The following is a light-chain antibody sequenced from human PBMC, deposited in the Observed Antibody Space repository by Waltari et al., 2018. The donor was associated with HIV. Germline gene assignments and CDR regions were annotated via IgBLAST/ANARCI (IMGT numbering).Light chain of an antibody. CDR2: EGS. CDR3: FSTNSGGNQGL. J-gene: IGLJ2*01. Sequence: SHELTQPPSVSVSPGQAARITCSGDALPYRYVYWYQQKSGQAPVLVIHEGSKRPSGIPERISGSTKGTMATLTISGAQVEDEADYYCFSTNSGGNQGLFGGGTKLIVL. CDR1: ALPYRY. V-gene: IGLV3-10*01.